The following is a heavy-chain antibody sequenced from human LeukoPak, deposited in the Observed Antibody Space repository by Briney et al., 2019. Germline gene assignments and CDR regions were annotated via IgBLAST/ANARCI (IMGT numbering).Heavy chain of an antibody. CDR1: GYTFTGYY. V-gene: IGHV1-2*06. Sequence: ASVKVSCKASGYTFTGYYMHWVRQAPGQGLEWMGRINPNSGGTNYAQKFQGRVTMTRDTSISTAYMELSRLRSDDTAVYYCARGEVVPAPRFGPWGQGTLVTVSS. CDR2: INPNSGGT. CDR3: ARGEVVPAPRFGP. D-gene: IGHD2-2*01. J-gene: IGHJ5*02.